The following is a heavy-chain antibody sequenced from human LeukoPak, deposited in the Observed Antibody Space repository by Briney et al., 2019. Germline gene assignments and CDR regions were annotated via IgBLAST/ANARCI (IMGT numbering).Heavy chain of an antibody. Sequence: SETLSLTCTDSGGSISGYFWSWIRQPPGKRLERIGYIHYSGSTNYNPSLNSRVTISVDTSKNQFSLRLSSVTAADTAVYYCARYGITIVRGGKYYFDSWGQGTLVTVSS. CDR3: ARYGITIVRGGKYYFDS. CDR2: IHYSGST. D-gene: IGHD3-10*01. V-gene: IGHV4-59*08. CDR1: GGSISGYF. J-gene: IGHJ4*02.